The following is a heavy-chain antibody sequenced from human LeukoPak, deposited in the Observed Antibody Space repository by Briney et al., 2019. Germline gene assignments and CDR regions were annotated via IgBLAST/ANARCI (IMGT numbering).Heavy chain of an antibody. J-gene: IGHJ3*02. V-gene: IGHV3-43*02. D-gene: IGHD6-19*01. CDR3: AKDNAVAGIDAFDI. Sequence: GGSLRLSCAASGFTFDDYAMHWVRQAPGKDLEWVSLISGDGGSTYYADSVKGRFTISRDNSKNSLYLQMNSLRTEDTALYYCAKDNAVAGIDAFDIWGQGTMVTVSS. CDR2: ISGDGGST. CDR1: GFTFDDYA.